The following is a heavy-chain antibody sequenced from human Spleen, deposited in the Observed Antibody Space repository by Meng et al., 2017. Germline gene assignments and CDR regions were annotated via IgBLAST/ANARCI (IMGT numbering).Heavy chain of an antibody. D-gene: IGHD5-24*01. Sequence: QVQLVQSGAEVKKPGASVKVSCKASGYTFTSYAMHWVRQAPGQRLEWMGWINAGNGNTKYSQKFQGRVTITRDTSASTAYMELSSLRSEDTAVYYCTRELRDTLYFDYWGQGTLVTVSS. V-gene: IGHV1-3*01. CDR2: INAGNGNT. CDR1: GYTFTSYA. J-gene: IGHJ4*02. CDR3: TRELRDTLYFDY.